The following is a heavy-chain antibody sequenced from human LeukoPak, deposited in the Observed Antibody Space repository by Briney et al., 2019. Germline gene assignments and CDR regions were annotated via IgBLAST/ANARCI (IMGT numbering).Heavy chain of an antibody. CDR1: GFTFSSYD. D-gene: IGHD6-25*01. CDR3: AKGSATFDP. V-gene: IGHV3-23*01. CDR2: ITGTGGNT. Sequence: GGSLRLSCAASGFTFSSYDMTWVRQAPGKGLEWVSDITGTGGNTYYANSVKGRFTISRDNSKNTLYLQMNGLRAEDTAVYYCAKGSATFDPWGQGTLVTVSS. J-gene: IGHJ5*02.